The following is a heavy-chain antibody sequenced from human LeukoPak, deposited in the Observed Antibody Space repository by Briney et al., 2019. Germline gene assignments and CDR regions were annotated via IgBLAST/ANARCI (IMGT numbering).Heavy chain of an antibody. Sequence: GGSLRLSCAASGFTFSSYWMSWVRQAPGKGLEWVANIKQDGSEKYYVDSVKGRFTISRDNAKNSLYLQMNSLRAEDTAVYYCARESGYSYGYLVFDYWGQGTLVTVSS. J-gene: IGHJ4*02. CDR3: ARESGYSYGYLVFDY. D-gene: IGHD5-18*01. V-gene: IGHV3-7*01. CDR2: IKQDGSEK. CDR1: GFTFSSYW.